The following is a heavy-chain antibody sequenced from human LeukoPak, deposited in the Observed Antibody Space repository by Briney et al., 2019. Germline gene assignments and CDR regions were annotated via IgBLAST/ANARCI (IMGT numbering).Heavy chain of an antibody. J-gene: IGHJ4*02. CDR3: ARDRGGTGTSFDY. Sequence: GGSLRPSCAASGFTFSSYSMNWVRQAPGKGLEWVSSISSSSSYIYYADSVKGRFTMSRDEAKNSLFLQMDSLRDEDTAVYYCARDRGGTGTSFDYWGQGILVTVSS. D-gene: IGHD1-1*01. CDR2: ISSSSSYI. V-gene: IGHV3-21*06. CDR1: GFTFSSYS.